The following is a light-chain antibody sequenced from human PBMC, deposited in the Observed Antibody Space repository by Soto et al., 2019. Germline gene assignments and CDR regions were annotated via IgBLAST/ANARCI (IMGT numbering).Light chain of an antibody. CDR2: GNR. Sequence: QSVLTQPPSVSGAPGQRVTISCTGNNSNLGAGYDVHWYQQLPGAAPKLVIFGNRNRPSGVPERFSGSKSGTSASLAITGRQSEDEADYYCQAYDYSLTAFVFGGVTKLTVL. CDR3: QAYDYSLTAFV. V-gene: IGLV1-40*01. J-gene: IGLJ3*02. CDR1: NSNLGAGYD.